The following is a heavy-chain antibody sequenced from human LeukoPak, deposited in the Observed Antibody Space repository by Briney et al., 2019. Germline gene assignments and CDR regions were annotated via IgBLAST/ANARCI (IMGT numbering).Heavy chain of an antibody. CDR2: IYHSGST. V-gene: IGHV4-30-2*01. CDR3: ARDAITMVRGVIGY. J-gene: IGHJ4*02. CDR1: GGSISSGGYY. Sequence: PSETLSLTCTVSGGSISSGGYYWSWIRQPPGKGLEWIGYIYHSGSTYYNPSLKSRVTISVDTSKNQFSLKLSSVTAADTAVYYCARDAITMVRGVIGYWGQGTLVTVSS. D-gene: IGHD3-10*01.